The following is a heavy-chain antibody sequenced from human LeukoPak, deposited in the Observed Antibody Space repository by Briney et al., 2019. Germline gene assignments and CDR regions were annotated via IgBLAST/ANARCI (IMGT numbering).Heavy chain of an antibody. CDR2: IWYDGSNK. CDR3: AKQISSGYYYDLDY. CDR1: GFTFSSYG. Sequence: PGGSLRLSCAASGFTFSSYGMRWVRQAPGKGLEWVAVIWYDGSNKYYADSVKGRFTISRDNSKNTLYLQMNSLRAEDTAVYYCAKQISSGYYYDLDYWGQGTLVTVSS. D-gene: IGHD3-22*01. J-gene: IGHJ4*02. V-gene: IGHV3-33*06.